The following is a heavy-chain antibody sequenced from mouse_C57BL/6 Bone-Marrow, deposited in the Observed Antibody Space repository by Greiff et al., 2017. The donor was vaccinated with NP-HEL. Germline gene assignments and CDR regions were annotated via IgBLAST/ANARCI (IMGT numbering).Heavy chain of an antibody. CDR3: ASPPWLWYCDV. V-gene: IGHV1-66*01. Sequence: QVQLKQSGPELVKPGASVKISCKASGYSFTSYYIHWVKQRPGQGLEWIGWIYPGSGNTKYNEKFKGKATLTADTSSSTAYMQLSSLTSEDSAVYDWASPPWLWYCDVWGTGTTVTVSS. CDR1: GYSFTSYY. D-gene: IGHD1-2*01. CDR2: IYPGSGNT. J-gene: IGHJ1*03.